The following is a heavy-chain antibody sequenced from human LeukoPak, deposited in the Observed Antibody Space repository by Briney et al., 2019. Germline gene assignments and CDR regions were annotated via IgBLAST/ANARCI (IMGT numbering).Heavy chain of an antibody. CDR1: GFTFSSYW. D-gene: IGHD3-22*01. J-gene: IGHJ3*02. CDR2: IKRDGSEK. Sequence: PGGSLRLSCAASGFTFSSYWMSWVRQAPGKGLEWVANIKRDGSEKYYVDSVKGRFTISRDNAKSSLYLQMNTLRAEDTAVYYCARAGHVITMIVVLDAFDIWGQGTMVTVSS. CDR3: ARAGHVITMIVVLDAFDI. V-gene: IGHV3-7*02.